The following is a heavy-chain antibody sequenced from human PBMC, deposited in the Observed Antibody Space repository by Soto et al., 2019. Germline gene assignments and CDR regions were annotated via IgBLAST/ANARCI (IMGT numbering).Heavy chain of an antibody. CDR2: INHSGST. D-gene: IGHD4-17*01. V-gene: IGHV4-34*01. CDR1: GGSFSGYY. J-gene: IGHJ6*03. Sequence: SQTLSLTCAVYGGSFSGYYWSWIRQPPGKGLEWIGEINHSGSTNYNPSLKSRVTISVDTSKNQFSLKLSSVTAADTAVYYCARPHAYGTLYYYYYMDVWGKGTTVTVSS. CDR3: ARPHAYGTLYYYYYMDV.